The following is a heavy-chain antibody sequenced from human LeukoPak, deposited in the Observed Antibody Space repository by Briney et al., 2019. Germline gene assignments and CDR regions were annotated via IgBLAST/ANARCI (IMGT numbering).Heavy chain of an antibody. CDR3: ASGGGSYYFDY. J-gene: IGHJ4*02. D-gene: IGHD2-15*01. V-gene: IGHV1-46*01. CDR1: GYTFTCYY. Sequence: ASVKVSCKASGYTFTCYYMHWVRQAPGQGLEWMGIINPSGGSTSYAQKFQGRVTMTRDTSTSTVYMELSSLRSEDTAVYYCASGGGSYYFDYWGQGTLVTVSS. CDR2: INPSGGST.